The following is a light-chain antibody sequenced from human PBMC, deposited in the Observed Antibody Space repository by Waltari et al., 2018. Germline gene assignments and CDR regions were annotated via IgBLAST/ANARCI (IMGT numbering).Light chain of an antibody. CDR1: QSLLHSNGYNY. CDR2: LGS. CDR3: MQALQTPYT. J-gene: IGKJ2*01. Sequence: DIVMPQSPLSLPVTPGEPASISSSSSQSLLHSNGYNYLDWYLQKPGQSPQLLIYLGSNRASGVPDRFSGSGSGTDFTLKISRVEAEDVGVYYCMQALQTPYTFGQGTKLEIK. V-gene: IGKV2-28*01.